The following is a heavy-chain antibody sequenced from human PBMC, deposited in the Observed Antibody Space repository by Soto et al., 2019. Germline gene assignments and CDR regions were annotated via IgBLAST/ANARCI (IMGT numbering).Heavy chain of an antibody. CDR3: ARSIGPRGDSFDY. CDR1: GGSISSGGYY. D-gene: IGHD2-15*01. J-gene: IGHJ4*02. CDR2: IYYSGST. V-gene: IGHV4-31*03. Sequence: SETLSLTCTVSGGSISSGGYYWSWIRQHPGKGLEWIGYIYYSGSTYYNPSLKIRVTISVDTSKNQFSLKLSSVTAADTAVYYCARSIGPRGDSFDYWGQGTLFTVSS.